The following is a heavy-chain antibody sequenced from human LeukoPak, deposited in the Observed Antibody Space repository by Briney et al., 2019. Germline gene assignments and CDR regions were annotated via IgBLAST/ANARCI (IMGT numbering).Heavy chain of an antibody. J-gene: IGHJ4*02. CDR2: ISYDGSNK. CDR3: ARGPGGVLRYFDWLLFADY. Sequence: GGSLRLSCAASGFTFSSYGMHWVRQAPGKGLEWVAVISYDGSNKYYADSVKGRFTISRDNSKNTLYLQMNSLRAEDTAVYYCARGPGGVLRYFDWLLFADYWGQGTLVTVSS. D-gene: IGHD3-9*01. CDR1: GFTFSSYG. V-gene: IGHV3-30*03.